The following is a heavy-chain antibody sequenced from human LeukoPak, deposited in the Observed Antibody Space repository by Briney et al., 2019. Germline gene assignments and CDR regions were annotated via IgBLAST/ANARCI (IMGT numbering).Heavy chain of an antibody. CDR1: GFTFSNYA. J-gene: IGHJ4*02. CDR2: LSYDVSNK. V-gene: IGHV3-30*04. D-gene: IGHD3-16*02. CDR3: AIGDSLGELSSSFEY. Sequence: GGSLRLSCAACGFTFSNYAMHWVRQAPDKGGEGGAVLSYDVSNKYYADSVPCRFTFSTDNSKNTLYLQMNSLRAEHTAVYYCAIGDSLGELSSSFEYWGQGTLVTVSS.